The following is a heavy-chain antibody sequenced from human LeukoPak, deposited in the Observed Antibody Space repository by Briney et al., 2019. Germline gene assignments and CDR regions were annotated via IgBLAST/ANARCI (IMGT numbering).Heavy chain of an antibody. J-gene: IGHJ3*02. Sequence: PGGSLRLSCAASGFTFSSYAMSWVRQAPGKGLEWVSAISGSGGSTYYADSVKGRFTISRDNSKNTLYLQMNSLRAEVTAVYYCAKVRSSSWYDRPDAFDIWGQGTMVTVSS. CDR1: GFTFSSYA. V-gene: IGHV3-23*01. CDR3: AKVRSSSWYDRPDAFDI. D-gene: IGHD6-13*01. CDR2: ISGSGGST.